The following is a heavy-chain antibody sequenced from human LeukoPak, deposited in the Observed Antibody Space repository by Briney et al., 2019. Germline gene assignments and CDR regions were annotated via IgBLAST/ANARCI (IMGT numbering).Heavy chain of an antibody. CDR3: ARETGGNWGLGHEGLYYFDF. J-gene: IGHJ4*02. CDR2: ITGSGGST. CDR1: GFTFSSYA. D-gene: IGHD7-27*01. V-gene: IGHV3-23*01. Sequence: GGSLLLSCAASGFTFSSYAMSWVRQAPGKGLEWVSAITGSGGSTYYADSVKGRFTISRDNSKNTLYMQMKNLRAEDTATYFCARETGGNWGLGHEGLYYFDFWGQGTLVTVSS.